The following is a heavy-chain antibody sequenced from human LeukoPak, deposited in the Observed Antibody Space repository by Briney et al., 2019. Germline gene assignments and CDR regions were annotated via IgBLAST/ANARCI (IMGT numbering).Heavy chain of an antibody. V-gene: IGHV3-23*01. CDR2: ISASGGDT. Sequence: PGGSLRLSCAASGFTFTSYAMTWVRQAPGKGLEWVSAISASGGDTYYPDSVSGRFTISRDNSKNTLYLHMSSLRAEDTAAYFCAKRPRDSTGYYLGAFDGWGQGTTVTVSS. CDR1: GFTFTSYA. CDR3: AKRPRDSTGYYLGAFDG. J-gene: IGHJ3*01. D-gene: IGHD3-22*01.